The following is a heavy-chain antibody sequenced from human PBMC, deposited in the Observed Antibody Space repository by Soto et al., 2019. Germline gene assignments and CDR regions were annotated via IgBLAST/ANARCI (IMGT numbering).Heavy chain of an antibody. V-gene: IGHV1-69*13. J-gene: IGHJ5*02. CDR1: GGTFSSYA. CDR3: ARDYYDFWSGPASGWFDP. D-gene: IGHD3-3*01. Sequence: SVKVSCKASGGTFSSYAISWVRQAPGQGLECMGGIIPIFGTANYAQKFQGRVTITADESTSTAYMELSSLRSEDTAVYYCARDYYDFWSGPASGWFDPWGQGTLVTVSS. CDR2: IIPIFGTA.